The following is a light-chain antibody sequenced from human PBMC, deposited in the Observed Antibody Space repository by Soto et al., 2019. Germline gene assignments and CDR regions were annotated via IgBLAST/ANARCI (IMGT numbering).Light chain of an antibody. J-gene: IGLJ1*01. CDR2: ANN. CDR1: SSNIGAGYD. CDR3: QSYDSSLGGSYV. Sequence: QPVLTQPPSVSGAPGQRVTLSCTGSSSNIGAGYDVHWYQQLTGTAPKLLIYANNNRLSGVPDRFSGSNSGTSASLAITGRQAEDEADYYGQSYDSSLGGSYVFGPGTKLTVL. V-gene: IGLV1-40*01.